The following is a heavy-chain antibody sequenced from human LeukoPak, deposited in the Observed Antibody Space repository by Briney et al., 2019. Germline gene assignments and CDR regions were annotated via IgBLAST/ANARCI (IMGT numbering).Heavy chain of an antibody. CDR2: IRSKANSYAT. J-gene: IGHJ4*02. CDR1: GFTFSGSA. CDR3: TTRLAAADY. Sequence: GGSLRLSCAASGFTFSGSAMHWVRQASGKGLEWVGRIRSKANSYATAYAASVKGRFTISRDDSKNTAYLQMNSLKTEDTAVYHCTTRLAAADYWGQGTLVTVSS. D-gene: IGHD6-13*01. V-gene: IGHV3-73*01.